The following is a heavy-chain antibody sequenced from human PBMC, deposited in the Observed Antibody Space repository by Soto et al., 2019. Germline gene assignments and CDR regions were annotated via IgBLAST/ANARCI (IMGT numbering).Heavy chain of an antibody. Sequence: ASVKVSCKASGYTFTSYYMQWVRQAPGQGLEWMGMINPSGTSTSYAQKLQGRVTMTRDTSTSTVYMELSSLRHEDTAVYYCARGTPRDGMDDWGQGTTVTVSS. CDR2: INPSGTST. D-gene: IGHD1-1*01. V-gene: IGHV1-46*04. CDR1: GYTFTSYY. J-gene: IGHJ6*02. CDR3: ARGTPRDGMDD.